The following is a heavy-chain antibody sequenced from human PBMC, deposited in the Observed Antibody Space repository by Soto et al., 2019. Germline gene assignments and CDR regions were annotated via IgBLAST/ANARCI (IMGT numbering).Heavy chain of an antibody. CDR1: GYTFTSYA. J-gene: IGHJ5*02. CDR3: ARDRLTTVTSNWFDP. Sequence: RASVKVSCKASGYTFTSYAMHWVRQAPGQRLEWMGWINAGNGNTKYSQKFQGRVTITRDTSASTAYMELSSLRSEDTAVYYCARDRLTTVTSNWFDPWGQGTLVTVSS. D-gene: IGHD4-17*01. V-gene: IGHV1-3*01. CDR2: INAGNGNT.